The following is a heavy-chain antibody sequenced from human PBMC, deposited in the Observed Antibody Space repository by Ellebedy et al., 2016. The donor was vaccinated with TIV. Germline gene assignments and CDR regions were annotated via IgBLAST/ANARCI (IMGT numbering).Heavy chain of an antibody. CDR3: ATSVVMLAMDAFDI. J-gene: IGHJ3*02. V-gene: IGHV4-61*01. CDR2: IYYSGST. CDR1: GGSVRSDNAY. Sequence: SETLSLTXTVSGGSVRSDNAYWSWILQPPGKGLEWIGYIYYSGSTNYNPSLKSRVTISVDTSKNQFSLRLRSVTAADTAIYYCATSVVMLAMDAFDIWGQGSMVTVSS. D-gene: IGHD2-21*01.